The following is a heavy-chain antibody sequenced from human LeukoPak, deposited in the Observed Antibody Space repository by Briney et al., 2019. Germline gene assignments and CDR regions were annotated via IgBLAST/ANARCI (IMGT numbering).Heavy chain of an antibody. CDR3: ARDNGDP. D-gene: IGHD4-17*01. J-gene: IGHJ5*02. CDR1: GFTFTTYW. Sequence: GGSLRLSCAASGFTFTTYWMSWVRQAPGKGLGWVASINQDGTEKYYVDSVKGRFTISRDYAKKSLFLQMNSLRAEDTAVYYCARDNGDPWGQGTLVTVSS. V-gene: IGHV3-7*01. CDR2: INQDGTEK.